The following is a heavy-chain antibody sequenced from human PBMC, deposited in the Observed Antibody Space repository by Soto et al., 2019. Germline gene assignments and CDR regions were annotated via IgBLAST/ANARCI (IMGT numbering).Heavy chain of an antibody. CDR1: GGTFTDLG. CDR3: ARGWDHYDSSGLLTWFDP. D-gene: IGHD3-22*01. CDR2: IIPIFGTP. J-gene: IGHJ5*02. V-gene: IGHV1-69*13. Sequence: SVKVSCKASGGTFTDLGLHWVRQAPGQGLEWMGGIIPIFGTPNYAQKFQGRVIITADEFTSTAHMELSSLRSEDTAVYYCARGWDHYDSSGLLTWFDPWGQGTLVTVS.